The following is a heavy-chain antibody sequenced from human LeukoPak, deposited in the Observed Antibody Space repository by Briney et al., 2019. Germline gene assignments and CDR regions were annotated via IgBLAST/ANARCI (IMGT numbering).Heavy chain of an antibody. J-gene: IGHJ4*02. CDR3: ARRIGRSSSWYFDY. Sequence: SETLSLTCTVSGGSISSYYWSWIRQPPGKGLEWIGSIYYSGSTYYNPSLKSRVTISVDTSKNQFSLKLSSVTAADTAVYYCARRIGRSSSWYFDYWGQGTLVTVSS. CDR2: IYYSGST. CDR1: GGSISSYY. D-gene: IGHD6-13*01. V-gene: IGHV4-39*01.